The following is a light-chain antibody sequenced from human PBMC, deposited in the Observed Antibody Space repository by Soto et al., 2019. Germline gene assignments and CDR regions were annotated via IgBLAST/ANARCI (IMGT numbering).Light chain of an antibody. Sequence: QSGLTQPASVSGSPGQSITISCTGTSSDVGGYNYVSWYQQHPGKAPKLMIYDVSNRPSGVSNRFSGSKSGNTASLTISGLQAEDEADYYCSSYTSSSTLGVFGTGAKVTAL. V-gene: IGLV2-14*01. CDR1: SSDVGGYNY. J-gene: IGLJ1*01. CDR2: DVS. CDR3: SSYTSSSTLGV.